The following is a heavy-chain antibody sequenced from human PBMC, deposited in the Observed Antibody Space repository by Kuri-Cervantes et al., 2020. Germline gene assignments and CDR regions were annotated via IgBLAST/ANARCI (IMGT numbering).Heavy chain of an antibody. J-gene: IGHJ5*02. Sequence: SETLSLTCTVSGGSVSRGSYYWSWIRQPPGKGLEWIGYIYYSGSTNYNPSLKSRVTISVDTSKNQFSLKLSSVTAADTAVYYCARDLDWFDPWGQGTLVTVSS. CDR1: GGSVSRGSYY. CDR2: IYYSGST. CDR3: ARDLDWFDP. V-gene: IGHV4-61*01.